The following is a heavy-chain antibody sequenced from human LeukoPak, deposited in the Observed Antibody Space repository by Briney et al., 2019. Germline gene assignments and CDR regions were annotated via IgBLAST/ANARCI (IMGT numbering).Heavy chain of an antibody. Sequence: SETLSLTCTVSGGSISSYYWSWIRQPPGKGLEWIGNIYYSGSTYYNPSLKSRVTISVDTSKNQFSLKLSSVTAADTAVYYCAREVAGTPWIDYWGQGTLVTVSS. CDR1: GGSISSYY. J-gene: IGHJ4*02. V-gene: IGHV4-59*04. CDR2: IYYSGST. CDR3: AREVAGTPWIDY. D-gene: IGHD6-19*01.